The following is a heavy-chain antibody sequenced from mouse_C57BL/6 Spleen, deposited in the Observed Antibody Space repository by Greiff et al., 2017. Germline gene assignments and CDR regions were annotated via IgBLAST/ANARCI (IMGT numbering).Heavy chain of an antibody. CDR3: ARSWGYDWGYAMDY. V-gene: IGHV5-17*01. CDR1: GFTFSDYG. Sequence: EVKLMESGGLVKPGGSLKLSCAASGFTFSDYGMHWVRQAPEKGLEWVAYISSGSSTIYYADTVKGRFTISRDNAKNTLFLQMTSLRSEDTAMYYCARSWGYDWGYAMDYWGQGTSVTVSS. CDR2: ISSGSSTI. J-gene: IGHJ4*01. D-gene: IGHD2-2*01.